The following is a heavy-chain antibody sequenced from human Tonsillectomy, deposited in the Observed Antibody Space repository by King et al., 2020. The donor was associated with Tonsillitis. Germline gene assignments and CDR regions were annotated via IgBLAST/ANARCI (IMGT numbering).Heavy chain of an antibody. CDR3: AKVAYSSSWSSAY. J-gene: IGHJ4*02. D-gene: IGHD6-13*01. Sequence: QLVQSGGGLVQPGGSLRLSCAASGFTFSNYANSWVRQAPGKGLECVSAFSGSGGGPYYADSVKGRVTISRDNSKNTLYLQMTSLRAEDTAVYYCAKVAYSSSWSSAYWGQGTLVTVSS. CDR2: FSGSGGGP. V-gene: IGHV3-23*04. CDR1: GFTFSNYA.